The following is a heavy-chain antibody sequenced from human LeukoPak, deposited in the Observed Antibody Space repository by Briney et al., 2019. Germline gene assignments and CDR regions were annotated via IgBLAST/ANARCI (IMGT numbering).Heavy chain of an antibody. D-gene: IGHD2-15*01. Sequence: GGSLRLSCAASGFTFSSYSMNWVRQAPGKGLEWVSSISSSSSYIYYADSVKGRFTISRDNAKNSLYLQMNSLRAEDTAVYYCAGLAGYCSGGSCLDYYYYYMDDWGKGTTVTVSS. CDR2: ISSSSSYI. CDR1: GFTFSSYS. CDR3: AGLAGYCSGGSCLDYYYYYMDD. V-gene: IGHV3-21*01. J-gene: IGHJ6*03.